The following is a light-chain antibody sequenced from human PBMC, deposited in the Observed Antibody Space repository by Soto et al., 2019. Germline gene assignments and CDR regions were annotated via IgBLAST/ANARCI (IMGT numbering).Light chain of an antibody. CDR2: VNSDGTY. CDR1: RGHGKNN. J-gene: IGLJ2*01. Sequence: QPVLTQSPSASASLGASANPTSTRRRGHGKNNIAWHQQQPEKGPRYLMNVNSDGTYSKGDGIPDRFSASSSGAERYLSISNLQSEDEADYYCQTWGTGIVVFGGGTKLTVL. V-gene: IGLV4-69*01. CDR3: QTWGTGIVV.